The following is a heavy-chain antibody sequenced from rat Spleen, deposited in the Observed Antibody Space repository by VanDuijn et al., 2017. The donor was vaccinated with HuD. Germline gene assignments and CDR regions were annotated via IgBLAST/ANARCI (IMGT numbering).Heavy chain of an antibody. J-gene: IGHJ4*01. Sequence: EVQLVESGGGLVQPGNSLKLSCVASGFTFGDYAMAWVRQSPEKGLEWVATIVYDGSSTYYRKSVRGRFTISRDNAKSTLYLQMDSLRSEDTATYYCARHNYPGVMDAWGQGASVTVSS. CDR2: IVYDGSST. V-gene: IGHV5-17*01. CDR1: GFTFGDYA. CDR3: ARHNYPGVMDA. D-gene: IGHD1-4*01.